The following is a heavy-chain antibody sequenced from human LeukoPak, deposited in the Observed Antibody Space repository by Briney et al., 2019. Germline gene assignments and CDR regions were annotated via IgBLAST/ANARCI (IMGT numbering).Heavy chain of an antibody. J-gene: IGHJ4*02. CDR1: GFTFSDYY. V-gene: IGHV3-11*06. CDR2: ISSSSSYI. Sequence: GGSLRLSCAASGFTFSDYYMSWIRQAPGKGLEWVSSISSSSSYIYYADSVKGRFTISRDNAKNSLYLQMNSLRAEDTAVYYCARDKEMAQGADWGQGTLVTVSS. CDR3: ARDKEMAQGAD. D-gene: IGHD5-24*01.